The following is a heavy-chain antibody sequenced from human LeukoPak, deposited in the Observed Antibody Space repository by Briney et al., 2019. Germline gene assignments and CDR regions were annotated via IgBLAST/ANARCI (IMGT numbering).Heavy chain of an antibody. Sequence: ASVKVSCKASGYTFTSYDINWVRQATGQGLEWMGWMNPNSGNTGYAQKFQGRGTITRNTSISTAYMELSSLRSEDTAVYYCATVPPGYSSGWYHHYYFDYWGQGTLVTVSS. CDR1: GYTFTSYD. CDR3: ATVPPGYSSGWYHHYYFDY. CDR2: MNPNSGNT. V-gene: IGHV1-8*03. D-gene: IGHD6-19*01. J-gene: IGHJ4*02.